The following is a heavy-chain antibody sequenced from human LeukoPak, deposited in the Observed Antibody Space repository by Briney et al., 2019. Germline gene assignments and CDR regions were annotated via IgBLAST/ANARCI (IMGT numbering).Heavy chain of an antibody. CDR3: ARAYCSSTSCYRVWFDP. CDR2: INAGNGNT. J-gene: IGHJ5*02. V-gene: IGHV1-3*01. D-gene: IGHD2-2*02. Sequence: ASETVSCTASGYTLTSYYLHWVRQAPGQRLEWMGWINAGNGNTKYSQKFQGRVTITRDTSASTAYMELSSLRSEDTAVYYCARAYCSSTSCYRVWFDPWGQGTLVTVSS. CDR1: GYTLTSYY.